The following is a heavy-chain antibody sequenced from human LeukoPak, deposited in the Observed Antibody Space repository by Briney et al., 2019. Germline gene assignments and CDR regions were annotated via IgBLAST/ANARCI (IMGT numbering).Heavy chain of an antibody. J-gene: IGHJ3*02. D-gene: IGHD3-10*01. CDR2: ISSNGGST. CDR3: ARVHMVRGAAADI. V-gene: IGHV3-64*01. CDR1: GFTFGSYA. Sequence: GGSLRLSCAASGFTFGSYAMHWVRQAPGKGLEYVSAISSNGGSTYYANSVKGRFTISRDNSKNTLYLQMGSLRAEDMAVYYCARVHMVRGAAADIWGQGTMVTVSS.